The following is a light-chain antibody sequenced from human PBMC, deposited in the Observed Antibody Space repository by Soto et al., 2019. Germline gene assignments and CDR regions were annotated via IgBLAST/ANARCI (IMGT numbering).Light chain of an antibody. J-gene: IGKJ4*01. Sequence: DIQMTQSPSSLSASVGERDTITCRATQYISTYLNWYQQKPGKAPKLLIYSASSLQSGVPSRFSGSGSGTEFTLTISSLQPEDFAPYYCQQTYSTPPLTFGGGTNVEV. CDR1: QYISTY. CDR2: SAS. V-gene: IGKV1-39*01. CDR3: QQTYSTPPLT.